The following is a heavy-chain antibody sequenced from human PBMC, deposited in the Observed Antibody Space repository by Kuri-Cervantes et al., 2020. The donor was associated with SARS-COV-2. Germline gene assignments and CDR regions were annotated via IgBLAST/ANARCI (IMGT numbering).Heavy chain of an antibody. CDR3: AREGRGGSGPHPGAFDI. Sequence: GGSLRLSCAASGFTFSSYWMTWVRQAPGKGLEWVANIKLDGSEKYYVGSVKGRFTISRDNAKNSLYLQMNSLRAEDTAVYYCAREGRGGSGPHPGAFDIWGQGTMVTVSS. CDR2: IKLDGSEK. V-gene: IGHV3-7*03. CDR1: GFTFSSYW. J-gene: IGHJ3*02. D-gene: IGHD2-15*01.